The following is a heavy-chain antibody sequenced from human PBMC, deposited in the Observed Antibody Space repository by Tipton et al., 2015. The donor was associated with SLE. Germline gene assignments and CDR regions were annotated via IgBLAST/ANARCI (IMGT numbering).Heavy chain of an antibody. J-gene: IGHJ3*02. CDR1: GGSISSHY. D-gene: IGHD5-18*01. CDR3: ARDGDKAMVGGVFDI. V-gene: IGHV4-59*11. CDR2: SYYSGST. Sequence: TLSLTCTVSGGSISSHYWSWIRQPPGKGLEWIGYSYYSGSTNYNPSPKSRVTISVDTSKNQFSLKLSSVTAADTAVYYCARDGDKAMVGGVFDIWGQGTMVTVPS.